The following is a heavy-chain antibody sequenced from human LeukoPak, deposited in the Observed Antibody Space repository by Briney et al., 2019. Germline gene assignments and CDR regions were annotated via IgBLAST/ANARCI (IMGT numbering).Heavy chain of an antibody. Sequence: GGSLRLSCAASGFTFSSYGMHWVRQAPGKGLEWVAVISYDGSNKYYADSVKGRFTISRDNSKNTLYLQMNSLRAEDTAVYYCAREELRFLEFDPWGQGTLVTVSS. CDR2: ISYDGSNK. J-gene: IGHJ5*02. CDR1: GFTFSSYG. V-gene: IGHV3-30*03. D-gene: IGHD3-3*01. CDR3: AREELRFLEFDP.